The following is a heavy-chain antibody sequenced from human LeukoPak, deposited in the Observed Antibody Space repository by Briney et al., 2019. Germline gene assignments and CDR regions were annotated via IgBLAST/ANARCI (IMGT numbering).Heavy chain of an antibody. Sequence: SETLSLTCTVSGYSISSGYYWGWIRQPPGKGLEWIGSIYHSGSTNYNPSLKSRVTISVDKSKNQFSLKLSSVTAADTAVYYCARVRKSLFDSSGYYRWGQGTLVTVSS. J-gene: IGHJ5*02. CDR3: ARVRKSLFDSSGYYR. CDR1: GYSISSGYY. D-gene: IGHD3-22*01. V-gene: IGHV4-38-2*02. CDR2: IYHSGST.